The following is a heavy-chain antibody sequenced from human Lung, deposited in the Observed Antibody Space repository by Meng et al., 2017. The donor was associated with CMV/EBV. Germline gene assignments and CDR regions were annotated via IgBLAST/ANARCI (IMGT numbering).Heavy chain of an antibody. CDR2: TYYRSKWYH. V-gene: IGHV6-1*01. J-gene: IGHJ4*02. D-gene: IGHD4-23*01. CDR1: GDIVSSNSAA. CDR3: ARGINGGCGD. Sequence: QVQLQPSGPGLVEPSQTLSLTCAISGDIVSSNSAAWHWIRQSPSRGLEWLGRTYYRSKWYHEYAVSVKSRITISPDTPKNQFSLQLNSMTPEDTAVYYCARGINGGCGDWGQGTLVTVSS.